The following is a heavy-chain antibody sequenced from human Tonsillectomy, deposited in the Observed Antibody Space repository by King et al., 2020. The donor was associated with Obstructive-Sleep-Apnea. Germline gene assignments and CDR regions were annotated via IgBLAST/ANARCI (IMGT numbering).Heavy chain of an antibody. CDR2: IRYDGSNK. J-gene: IGHJ6*02. Sequence: VQLVESGGGVVQPGRSLRLSCAASGFTFSSYGMHWVRQAPGKGLEWVAFIRYDGSNKYYADSVKGRFTISRDNSKNTLYLQMNSLRAEDTAVYYCAKDYDKYCSGGSDCYGMDVWGQGTTVTVSS. CDR3: AKDYDKYCSGGSDCYGMDV. CDR1: GFTFSSYG. D-gene: IGHD2-15*01. V-gene: IGHV3-30*02.